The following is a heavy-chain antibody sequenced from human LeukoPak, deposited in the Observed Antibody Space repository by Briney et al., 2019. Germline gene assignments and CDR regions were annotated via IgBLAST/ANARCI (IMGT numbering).Heavy chain of an antibody. V-gene: IGHV4-34*01. CDR2: INHSGST. CDR3: ARENGYSYDEGMDV. CDR1: GGSFSGYY. J-gene: IGHJ6*03. D-gene: IGHD5-18*01. Sequence: PSETLSLTCAVYGGSFSGYYWSWIRQPPGKGLEWIGEINHSGSTNYNPSLKSRVTISVDTSKNQFSLKLSSVTAADTAVYYCARENGYSYDEGMDVWGKGTTVTVSS.